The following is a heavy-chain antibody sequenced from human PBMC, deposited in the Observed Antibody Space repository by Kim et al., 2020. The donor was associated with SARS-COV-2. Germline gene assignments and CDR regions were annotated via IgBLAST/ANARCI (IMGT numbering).Heavy chain of an antibody. Sequence: ASVKVSCKASGYTFSGYYMHWVRQAPGQGLEWMGWINPNSGGMNYAQKFQGRITMTRDTSISTAYMELSRLRSDDTAIYYCAYAEWLAPDDRGRGTLVTV. V-gene: IGHV1-2*02. J-gene: IGHJ4*02. CDR2: INPNSGGM. D-gene: IGHD6-19*01. CDR3: AYAEWLAPDD. CDR1: GYTFSGYY.